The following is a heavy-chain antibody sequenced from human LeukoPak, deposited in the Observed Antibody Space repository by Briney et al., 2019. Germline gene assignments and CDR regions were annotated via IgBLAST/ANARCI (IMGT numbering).Heavy chain of an antibody. V-gene: IGHV4-59*08. J-gene: IGHJ5*02. CDR1: GGSISGYY. D-gene: IGHD3-3*01. Sequence: SETLSLTCTVSGGSISGYYWSWIRQPPGKGLEWIGYIYYSGSTNYNPSLKSRVTISVDTSKNQFSLKLSSVTAADTAVYYCARGTYDFWSGYQNWFDPWGQGTLVTVSS. CDR3: ARGTYDFWSGYQNWFDP. CDR2: IYYSGST.